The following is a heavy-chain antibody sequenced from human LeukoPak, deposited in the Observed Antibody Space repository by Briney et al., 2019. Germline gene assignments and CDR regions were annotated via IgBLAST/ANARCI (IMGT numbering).Heavy chain of an antibody. V-gene: IGHV1-69*06. CDR1: GYTFTGYY. CDR3: ARAGDYDILTGYYDY. D-gene: IGHD3-9*01. CDR2: IIPIFGTA. J-gene: IGHJ4*02. Sequence: SVKVSCKASGYTFTGYYMHWVRQAPGQGLEWMGGIIPIFGTANYAQKFQGRVTITADKSTSTAYMELSSLRSEDTAVYYCARAGDYDILTGYYDYWGQGTLVTVSS.